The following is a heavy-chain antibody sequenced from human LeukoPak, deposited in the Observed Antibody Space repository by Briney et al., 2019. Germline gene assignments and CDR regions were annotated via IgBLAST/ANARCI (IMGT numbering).Heavy chain of an antibody. J-gene: IGHJ6*03. Sequence: ASVKVSCKASGYTFTSYDINWVRQATGQGLEWMGWMNPNSGNTGYAQKFQGRVTITRNTSISTAYMELSSLRSEDTAVYYCARAQPPPSGVYCSTTSRRPDYYYYYMDVWGKGTTVTVSS. CDR1: GYTFTSYD. V-gene: IGHV1-8*03. CDR2: MNPNSGNT. CDR3: ARAQPPPSGVYCSTTSRRPDYYYYYMDV. D-gene: IGHD2-2*01.